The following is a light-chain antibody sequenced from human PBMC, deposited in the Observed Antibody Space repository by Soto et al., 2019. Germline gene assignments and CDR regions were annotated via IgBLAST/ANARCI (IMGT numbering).Light chain of an antibody. J-gene: IGLJ3*02. CDR2: DVS. CDR3: CSYAGSYRWV. Sequence: QSALTPPRSVYGSPVQSVTISCTGTSSDVGGYNYVSWYQQHPGKAPKLMIYDVSKRPSGVPDRFSGSKSGNTASLTISGRQAEDEAEYYCCSYAGSYRWVFGGGTQLPVL. V-gene: IGLV2-11*01. CDR1: SSDVGGYNY.